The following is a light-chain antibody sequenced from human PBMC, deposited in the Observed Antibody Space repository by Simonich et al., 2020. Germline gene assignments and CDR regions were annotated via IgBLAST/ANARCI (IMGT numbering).Light chain of an antibody. CDR2: GAS. CDR3: QQYNNWPRT. Sequence: EIVMTQSPATLSVSPGERAPLSCRASQSVSSNLAWYQQKPGQAPRLVIYGASTRATGIPARCSGSGSGTEFTLTISSLQSEDFAVYYCQQYNNWPRTFGQGTKVEIK. CDR1: QSVSSN. V-gene: IGKV3-15*01. J-gene: IGKJ1*01.